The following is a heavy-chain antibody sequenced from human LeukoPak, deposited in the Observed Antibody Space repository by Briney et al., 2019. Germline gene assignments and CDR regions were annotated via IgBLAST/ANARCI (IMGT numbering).Heavy chain of an antibody. J-gene: IGHJ4*02. V-gene: IGHV4-61*01. Sequence: SETLSLTCIVSGDSIISDTYYWGWIRQPPGKGLEWIGEINHSGSTNYNPSLKSRVTMSVDTSKNQFSLKLSSVTAADTAVYYCARDLVSGYYGSGSYSYYFDYWGQGTLVTVSS. CDR3: ARDLVSGYYGSGSYSYYFDY. CDR1: GDSIISDTYY. D-gene: IGHD3-10*01. CDR2: INHSGST.